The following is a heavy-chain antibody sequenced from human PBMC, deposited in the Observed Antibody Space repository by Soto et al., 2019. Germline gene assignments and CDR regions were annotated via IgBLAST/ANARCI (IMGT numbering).Heavy chain of an antibody. Sequence: ASVKVSCKASGYTFTSYDINWVRQATGQGPEWMGWMNPNSGNTGYAQKFQGRVTMTRNTSISTAYMELSSLRSEDTAVYYCARGFHRGYYDSSGAHFDYWGQGTLVTVSS. V-gene: IGHV1-8*01. J-gene: IGHJ4*02. CDR3: ARGFHRGYYDSSGAHFDY. D-gene: IGHD3-22*01. CDR2: MNPNSGNT. CDR1: GYTFTSYD.